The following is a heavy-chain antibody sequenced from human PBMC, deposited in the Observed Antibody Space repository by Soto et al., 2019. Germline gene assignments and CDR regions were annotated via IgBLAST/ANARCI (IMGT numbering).Heavy chain of an antibody. Sequence: PSETLSLTCTVSGFSISNYYWSWIRQPPGRGLEWIGHIFYSGSTNYNPALKSRVTISVDTSKSQFSLKLSSVTAADTAVYYCAKDSGYNYGYFRWFDPWGQGTLVTVSS. CDR2: IFYSGST. CDR1: GFSISNYY. J-gene: IGHJ5*02. D-gene: IGHD5-18*01. CDR3: AKDSGYNYGYFRWFDP. V-gene: IGHV4-59*01.